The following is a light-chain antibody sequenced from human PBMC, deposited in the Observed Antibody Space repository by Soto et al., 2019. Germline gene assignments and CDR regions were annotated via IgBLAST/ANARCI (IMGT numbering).Light chain of an antibody. CDR1: QSLVHSDGNTY. CDR3: MQATRWPWT. Sequence: DVVMTQSPLSLPVTLGQPASISCRSSQSLVHSDGNTYLSWFEQRPGQSPRRLVYKVSNRDSGVPDRFSGSGSGTDFTLKISRVEAEDVGIYYCMQATRWPWTFGQGTKVEIE. V-gene: IGKV2-30*02. CDR2: KVS. J-gene: IGKJ1*01.